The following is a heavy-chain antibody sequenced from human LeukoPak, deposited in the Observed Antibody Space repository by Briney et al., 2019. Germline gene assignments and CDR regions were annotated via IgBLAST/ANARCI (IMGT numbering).Heavy chain of an antibody. CDR3: ARDGGMTTAYYYYYYMDV. CDR1: GYSISSGYY. V-gene: IGHV4-38-2*02. CDR2: IYHSGST. J-gene: IGHJ6*03. D-gene: IGHD4-17*01. Sequence: SETLSLTCTVSGYSISSGYYWGWIRPPPGKGLEWIGSIYHSGSTYYNPSLKSRVTISVDTSKNQFSLKLSSVTAADTAVYYCARDGGMTTAYYYYYYMDVWGKGTTVTVSS.